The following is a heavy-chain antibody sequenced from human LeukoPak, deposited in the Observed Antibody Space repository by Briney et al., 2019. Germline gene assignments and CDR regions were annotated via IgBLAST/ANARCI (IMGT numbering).Heavy chain of an antibody. CDR2: ISYDGSNK. CDR1: GFTFSSYA. D-gene: IGHD6-6*01. CDR3: GGAARPGDY. Sequence: GGSLRLSCAASGFTFSSYAMHWVRQAPGKGLEWVAVISYDGSNKYYADSVKGRFTISRDNSKNTLYLQMNSLRAEDTAVYYCGGAARPGDYWGQGTLVTVSS. J-gene: IGHJ4*02. V-gene: IGHV3-30-3*01.